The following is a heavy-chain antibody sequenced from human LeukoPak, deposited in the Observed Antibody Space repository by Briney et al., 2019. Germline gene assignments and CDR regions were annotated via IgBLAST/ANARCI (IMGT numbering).Heavy chain of an antibody. Sequence: ASVRVSCTASVYTFTAYYMHWVRQAPGQGLEWMGWINPNSGGTNYAQKFQGRVTMTRDTSISTAYMELSRLRADDTAVYYCVGYGMDVWGQGTTVTVSS. CDR3: VGYGMDV. CDR2: INPNSGGT. V-gene: IGHV1-2*02. J-gene: IGHJ6*02. CDR1: VYTFTAYY.